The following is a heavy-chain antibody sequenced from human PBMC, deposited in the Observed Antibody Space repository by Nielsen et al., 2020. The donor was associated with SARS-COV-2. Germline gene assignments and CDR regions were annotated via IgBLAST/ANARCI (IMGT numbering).Heavy chain of an antibody. Sequence: GESLKISCAASGFTFSSYAMHWVRQAPGKGLEWVAVISYDGSNKYYADSVKGRFTISRDNSKTTLYLQMNRLRAEDTAVYYCARASRHSSGLDAFDIWGQGTMVTVSS. V-gene: IGHV3-30-3*01. CDR3: ARASRHSSGLDAFDI. CDR1: GFTFSSYA. J-gene: IGHJ3*02. D-gene: IGHD3-22*01. CDR2: ISYDGSNK.